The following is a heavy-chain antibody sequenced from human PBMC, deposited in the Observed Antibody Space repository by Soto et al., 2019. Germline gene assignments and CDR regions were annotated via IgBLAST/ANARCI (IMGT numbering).Heavy chain of an antibody. D-gene: IGHD3-9*01. CDR2: IYYSGST. CDR3: ARSRRYLSFDH. Sequence: DTLSLTCTVSGGSISSSSYYWGWIRQPPGKGLEWIGSIYYSGSTYYNPSLKSRVTISVDTSKNQFSLKLSSVTAADTAVYYCARSRRYLSFDHGGQGTLVTVSS. CDR1: GGSISSSSYY. J-gene: IGHJ5*02. V-gene: IGHV4-39*01.